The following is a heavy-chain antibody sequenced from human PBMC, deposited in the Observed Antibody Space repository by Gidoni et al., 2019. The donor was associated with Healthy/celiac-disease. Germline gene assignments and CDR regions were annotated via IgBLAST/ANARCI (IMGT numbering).Heavy chain of an antibody. J-gene: IGHJ6*02. CDR1: GFTFDDYT. CDR3: AKDIAVGNYYGMDV. D-gene: IGHD6-19*01. Sequence: EVQLVESGGVVVQPGGSLRLSCAASGFTFDDYTMHWVRQAPGKGLEWVSLISWDGGSTYYADSVKGRFTISRDNSKNSLYLQMNSLRTEDTALYYCAKDIAVGNYYGMDVWGQGTTVTVSS. CDR2: ISWDGGST. V-gene: IGHV3-43*01.